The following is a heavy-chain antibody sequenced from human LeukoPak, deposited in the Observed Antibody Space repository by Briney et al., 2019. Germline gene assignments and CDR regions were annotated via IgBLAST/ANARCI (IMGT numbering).Heavy chain of an antibody. CDR2: IYPGDSDT. V-gene: IGHV5-51*01. CDR1: GYSFTSYW. D-gene: IGHD5-18*01. J-gene: IGHJ4*02. Sequence: GESLKISCKGSGYSFTSYWIGWVRQMPGKGLEWMGIIYPGDSDTRYSPSFQGQVTISADKSISTAYLQWSSLKASDTAMYYCARFLGGYSYYDYFDYWGQGTLVTVPS. CDR3: ARFLGGYSYYDYFDY.